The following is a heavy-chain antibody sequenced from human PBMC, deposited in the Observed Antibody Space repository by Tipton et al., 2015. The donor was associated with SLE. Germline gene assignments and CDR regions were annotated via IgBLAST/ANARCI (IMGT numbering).Heavy chain of an antibody. Sequence: SLRLSCAASGFTFSSYGMHWVRQAPGEGLEWVAVIWYDGSNKYYADSVKGRFTISRDNSKNTLYLQMNSLRAEDTAVYYCARGGGSSWQPHFDYWGQGTLVTVSS. CDR3: ARGGGSSWQPHFDY. CDR2: IWYDGSNK. CDR1: GFTFSSYG. V-gene: IGHV3-33*01. D-gene: IGHD6-13*01. J-gene: IGHJ4*02.